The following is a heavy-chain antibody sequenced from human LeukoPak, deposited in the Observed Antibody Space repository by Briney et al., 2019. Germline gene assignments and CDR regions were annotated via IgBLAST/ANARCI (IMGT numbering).Heavy chain of an antibody. V-gene: IGHV4-59*08. CDR1: GGSISSYY. J-gene: IGHJ4*02. D-gene: IGHD3-9*01. CDR3: ARHVRYYDILTGLTSYYFDY. CDR2: IYYSGST. Sequence: SETLSLTRTVSGGSISSYYWSWIRQPPGKGLEWIGYIYYSGSTNYNPSLKSRVTISGDTSKNQFSLKLSSVTAADTAVYYCARHVRYYDILTGLTSYYFDYWGQGTLVTVSS.